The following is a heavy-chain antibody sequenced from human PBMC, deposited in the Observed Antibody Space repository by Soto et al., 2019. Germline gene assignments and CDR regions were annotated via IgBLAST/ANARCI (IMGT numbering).Heavy chain of an antibody. CDR2: ISAYNGNT. CDR3: ARDSPPVDY. CDR1: GYTFTSYG. V-gene: IGHV1-18*01. Sequence: QVQLVQSGAEVKKPGASVKVSCKASGYTFTSYGISWVRQAPGQGLEWMGWISAYNGNTKNAQKHQGRVTMTTDTSTSAAYIELRSLRSDDTAVYYCARDSPPVDYWGQGTLVTVSS. J-gene: IGHJ4*02.